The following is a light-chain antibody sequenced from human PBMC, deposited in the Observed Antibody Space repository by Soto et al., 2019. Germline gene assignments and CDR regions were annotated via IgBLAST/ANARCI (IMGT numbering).Light chain of an antibody. V-gene: IGLV1-51*01. CDR1: GSNIGNNY. CDR3: GTWDNSLSAYV. J-gene: IGLJ1*01. CDR2: DNN. Sequence: QSVLTQPPSVSAAPGQKVTISCSGGGSNIGNNYVSWYQQLPGTAPKLLIYDNNRRPSGIPDRFSGSKSGTYATLGITGLQTGDEAAYYCGTWDNSLSAYVFGTGTKLTVL.